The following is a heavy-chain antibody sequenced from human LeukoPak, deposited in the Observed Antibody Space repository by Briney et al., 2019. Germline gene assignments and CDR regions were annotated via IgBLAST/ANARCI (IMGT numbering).Heavy chain of an antibody. CDR2: IQYDGSNK. D-gene: IGHD2-15*01. CDR1: GFTFSSYG. CDR3: AKGSCCSHFDY. Sequence: GGSLRLSCAASGFTFSSYGMHWARQAPGKGLEWVAFIQYDGSNKYYADSVKGRFTISRDNSKNTLYLQMNSLRAEDTAVYYCAKGSCCSHFDYWGQGTLVTVSS. J-gene: IGHJ4*02. V-gene: IGHV3-30*02.